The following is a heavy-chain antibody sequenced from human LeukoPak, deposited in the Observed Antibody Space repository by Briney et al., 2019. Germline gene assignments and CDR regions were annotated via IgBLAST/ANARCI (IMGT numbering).Heavy chain of an antibody. D-gene: IGHD1-7*01. Sequence: SETLSLTCAVSGYSISSGYYWTWIRQPAGKGLEWIGRVYTSGSTHYNPSLKTRLTMSVDTSKNQFSLKLSSVIAADTAVYYCARLITGTTTAFDIWGQGTMVTVSS. V-gene: IGHV4-4*07. CDR2: VYTSGST. J-gene: IGHJ3*02. CDR1: GYSISSGYY. CDR3: ARLITGTTTAFDI.